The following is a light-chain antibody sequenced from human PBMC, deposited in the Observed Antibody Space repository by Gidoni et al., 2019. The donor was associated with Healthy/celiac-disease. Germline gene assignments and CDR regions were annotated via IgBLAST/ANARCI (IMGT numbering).Light chain of an antibody. CDR2: DDS. CDR3: QVWDSSSDHRV. J-gene: IGLJ3*02. Sequence: SSVLTQPPSVSVPPGKTARITCGGNNIGSKSVHWYQQKPGQAPVLVVYDDSDRPSGISERFSGSNSGNTATLTISRVEAGDEADYYCQVWDSSSDHRVFGGGTKLTVL. CDR1: NIGSKS. V-gene: IGLV3-21*03.